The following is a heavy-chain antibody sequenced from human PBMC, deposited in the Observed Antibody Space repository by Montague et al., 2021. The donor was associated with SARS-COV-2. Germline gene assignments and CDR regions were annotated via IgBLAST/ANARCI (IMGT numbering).Heavy chain of an antibody. V-gene: IGHV4-59*12. J-gene: IGHJ4*02. CDR1: GGSFSPYY. CDR3: ARCRRWNYLGGMDY. Sequence: SETLSLTCSVSGGSFSPYYWTWIRQTPGKGLEWIGYVPHTGSTNYNPSLQRRVSMFVDSSKSQFSLELSSVTAADTAIYYFARCRRWNYLGGMDYWGQGTPVIVSS. D-gene: IGHD5-24*01. CDR2: VPHTGST.